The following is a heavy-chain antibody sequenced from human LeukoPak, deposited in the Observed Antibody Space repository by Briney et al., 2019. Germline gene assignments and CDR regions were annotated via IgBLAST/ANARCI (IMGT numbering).Heavy chain of an antibody. V-gene: IGHV4-39*01. CDR1: GGSISSSSFC. Sequence: SETLSLTCTVSGGSISSSSFCWGWIRQPPGKGLEWIGSMCYSGSTFYNPSLRSRFTLSVDTSKNQFSLKLSSVTAADTAVYYCARTDNYTPEGWFDPWGQGTLVTVSS. CDR3: ARTDNYTPEGWFDP. CDR2: MCYSGST. D-gene: IGHD5-24*01. J-gene: IGHJ5*02.